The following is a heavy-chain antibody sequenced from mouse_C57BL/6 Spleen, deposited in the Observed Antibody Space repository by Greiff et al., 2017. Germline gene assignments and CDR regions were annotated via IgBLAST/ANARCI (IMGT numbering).Heavy chain of an antibody. V-gene: IGHV2-9-1*01. J-gene: IGHJ2*01. CDR1: GFSLTSYA. Sequence: VKLMESGPGLVAPSQSLSITCTVSGFSLTSYAISWVRQPPGKGLAWLGVIWTGGGTNYNSALKSRLSISKDNSKSQVFLKMNSLQTDDTARYYCARGDTTVVAPFDYWGQGTTLTVSS. CDR3: ARGDTTVVAPFDY. D-gene: IGHD1-1*01. CDR2: IWTGGGT.